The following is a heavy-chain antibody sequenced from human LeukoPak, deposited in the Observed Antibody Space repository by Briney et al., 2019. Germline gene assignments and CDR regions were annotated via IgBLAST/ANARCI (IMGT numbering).Heavy chain of an antibody. D-gene: IGHD1-26*01. J-gene: IGHJ4*02. V-gene: IGHV4-4*02. Sequence: PSGTLSLTCAVSGDSITTSRWWSWARQPPGKGLEWIAYIYYSGSTNYSPSLQSRVTIAVDTSKNQLTLKLSSVTAADTAVYYCARQDRSVGTNIYYFDYWGQGILVTVSS. CDR1: GDSITTSRW. CDR3: ARQDRSVGTNIYYFDY. CDR2: IYYSGST.